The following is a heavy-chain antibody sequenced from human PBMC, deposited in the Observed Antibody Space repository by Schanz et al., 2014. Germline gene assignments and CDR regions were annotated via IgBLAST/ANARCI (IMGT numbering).Heavy chain of an antibody. D-gene: IGHD3-10*01. J-gene: IGHJ3*02. V-gene: IGHV3-33*08. Sequence: VQLVESGGGLVQPRGSLRLSCAASEFSFSSFGMNWVRQAPGKGLEWLAVIWFDGTNKYNADSVKGRFTISRDTSKNTLYLLLNSLRAEDTAVYYCARDQYYFGSGNAFDIWGQGTMVTVSS. CDR1: EFSFSSFG. CDR3: ARDQYYFGSGNAFDI. CDR2: IWFDGTNK.